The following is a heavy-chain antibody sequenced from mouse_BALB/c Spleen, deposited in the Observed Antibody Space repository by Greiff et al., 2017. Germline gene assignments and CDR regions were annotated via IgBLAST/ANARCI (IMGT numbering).Heavy chain of an antibody. V-gene: IGHV1-54*01. CDR1: GYAFTNYL. J-gene: IGHJ2*01. D-gene: IGHD4-1*01. CDR3: ARRGLTGYYFDY. CDR2: INPGSGGT. Sequence: QVQLKESGAELVRPGTSVKVSCKASGYAFTNYLIEWVKQRPGQGLEWIGVINPGSGGTNYNEKFKGNATLTADKTSSTAYMQLSSLTSDDSAVYFCARRGLTGYYFDYWGQGTTLTVSS.